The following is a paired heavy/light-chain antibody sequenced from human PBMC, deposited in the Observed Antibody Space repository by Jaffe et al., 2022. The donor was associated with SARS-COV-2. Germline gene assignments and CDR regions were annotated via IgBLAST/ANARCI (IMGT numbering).Light chain of an antibody. Sequence: QSALTQPASVSGSPGQSITISCTGTSSNFGTYNLVSWYQQHPGKAPKLIIYEVIKRPSGVSNRFSGSKSDNTASLTISGLQAEDEADYYCCSYARSGRVSYVFGAGTKVTVL. CDR3: CSYARSGRVSYV. V-gene: IGLV2-23*02. J-gene: IGLJ1*01. CDR2: EVI. CDR1: SSNFGTYNL.
Heavy chain of an antibody. CDR3: ARDDCHSTGEGCWFDP. D-gene: IGHD2-21*02. V-gene: IGHV1-18*01. CDR2: ISAYNGNT. CDR1: GYIFINYG. J-gene: IGHJ5*02. Sequence: QAQLVQSGAEVKKPGASVKVSCKASGYIFINYGINWVRQAPGQGLEWMGWISAYNGNTNYAQNLQGRVTMTTDASTNTVYMELGSLRSDDTAIYYCARDDCHSTGEGCWFDPWGQGTLVTVSS.